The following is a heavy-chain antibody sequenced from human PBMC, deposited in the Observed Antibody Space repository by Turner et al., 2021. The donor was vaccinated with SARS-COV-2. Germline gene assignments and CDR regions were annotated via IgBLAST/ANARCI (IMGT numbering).Heavy chain of an antibody. D-gene: IGHD2-15*01. CDR3: AKNPGPYCSGGSCYSGELDY. CDR1: GFTFSSYG. CDR2: ISYDGSNK. J-gene: IGHJ4*02. Sequence: QVQLVESGGGVVQPGRSLRLSCAASGFTFSSYGMHWVRQAPGKGLEWVAVISYDGSNKYYADSVKGRLTISRDNSKNTLYLQMNSLRAEDTAVYYCAKNPGPYCSGGSCYSGELDYWGQGTLVTVSS. V-gene: IGHV3-30*18.